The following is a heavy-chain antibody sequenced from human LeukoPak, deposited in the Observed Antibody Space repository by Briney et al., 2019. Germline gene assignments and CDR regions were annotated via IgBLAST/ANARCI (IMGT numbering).Heavy chain of an antibody. Sequence: GGSLRLSCEASGFTLNKYWMHWIRQAPGKGLVWVSRITGDGSDIAYADSVKGRFTVSRDDAKNTLFLQMTSLRVEDTAIYYCARDAYTTTSNWLDPWGQGTLVTVSS. J-gene: IGHJ5*02. CDR1: GFTLNKYW. V-gene: IGHV3-74*01. CDR2: ITGDGSDI. CDR3: ARDAYTTTSNWLDP. D-gene: IGHD4-17*01.